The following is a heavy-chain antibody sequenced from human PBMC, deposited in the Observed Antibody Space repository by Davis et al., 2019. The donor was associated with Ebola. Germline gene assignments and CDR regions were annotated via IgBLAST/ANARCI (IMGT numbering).Heavy chain of an antibody. CDR3: ARGPDDTAWFDP. Sequence: AASVKVSCKASGYTFISFGISWVRQAPGQGLEWMGWISAYNGNTNYAQKLQGRVTMTTDTSTSTAYMELSSLRSEDTAVYYCARGPDDTAWFDPWGQGTLVTVSS. CDR1: GYTFISFG. J-gene: IGHJ5*02. D-gene: IGHD3-9*01. CDR2: ISAYNGNT. V-gene: IGHV1-18*01.